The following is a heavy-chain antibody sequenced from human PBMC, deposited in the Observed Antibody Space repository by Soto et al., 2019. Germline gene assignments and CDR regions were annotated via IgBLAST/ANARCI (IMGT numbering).Heavy chain of an antibody. V-gene: IGHV1-24*01. CDR1: GYTLSELS. CDR2: FHPEDGQT. J-gene: IGHJ4*02. D-gene: IGHD6-13*01. CDR3: ATAVSPIAGFGTFY. Sequence: GASVKVSCKVSGYTLSELSMHWVRQAPGKGLEWMGGFHPEDGQTVYAQSFQGRVTMTEDTSTDTAYMELSSLTYEDTARYYCATAVSPIAGFGTFYWGQGTLVTVSS.